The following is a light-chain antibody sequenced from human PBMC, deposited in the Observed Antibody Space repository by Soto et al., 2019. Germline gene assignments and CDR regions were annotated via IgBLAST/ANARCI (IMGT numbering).Light chain of an antibody. CDR1: QIVANNF. CDR2: GAS. J-gene: IGKJ5*01. V-gene: IGKV3D-20*02. CDR3: QQRSNCPPLIS. Sequence: IVLTQSPCTLSLSPGERATLSCRGIQIVANNFLAWHQQKPGQTHRLLIYGASNRATGIPDRFSGSGSWKDVTLTISRLEPEDFEVYYCQQRSNCPPLISFGQGTRL.